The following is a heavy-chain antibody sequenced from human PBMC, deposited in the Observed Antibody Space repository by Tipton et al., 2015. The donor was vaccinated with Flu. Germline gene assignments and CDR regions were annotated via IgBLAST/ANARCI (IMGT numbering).Heavy chain of an antibody. V-gene: IGHV4-34*01. CDR2: INHSGST. Sequence: PSLTCAVYGGSFSGYYWSWIRQPPGKGLEWIGEINHSGSTNYNPSLKSRVTISVDTSKNQFSLKLSSVTAADTAVYYCARFLIGIAVAGSWYFDLWGRGTLVTVSS. D-gene: IGHD6-19*01. CDR3: ARFLIGIAVAGSWYFDL. CDR1: GGSFSGYY. J-gene: IGHJ2*01.